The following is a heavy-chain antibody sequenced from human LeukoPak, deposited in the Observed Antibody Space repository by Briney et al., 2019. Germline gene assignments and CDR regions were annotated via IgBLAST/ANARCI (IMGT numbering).Heavy chain of an antibody. D-gene: IGHD5-12*01. V-gene: IGHV3-30*03. CDR3: ARVVVGRYGGYISGYFDY. CDR1: AFTFSTYG. J-gene: IGHJ4*02. CDR2: ISFDGSTK. Sequence: PGGSLRLSCAASAFTFSTYGMHWGRQAPGKGLEWGAVISFDGSTKYYADSVKGRFTISRDNAKNSLYLQMNSLRAEDTAVYYCARVVVGRYGGYISGYFDYWGQGTLVTVSS.